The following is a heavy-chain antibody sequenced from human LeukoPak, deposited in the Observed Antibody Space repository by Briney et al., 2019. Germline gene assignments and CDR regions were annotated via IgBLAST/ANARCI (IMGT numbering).Heavy chain of an antibody. Sequence: GGSLRLSCAASGFILSTYYMNWVRQAPGKGLEWVSSISSSSSYIYYADSVKGRFTISRDNAKNSLYLQMNSLRAEDTAVYFCARDRHYYDSSASDLDAFDIWGQGTIVTVSS. D-gene: IGHD3-22*01. CDR1: GFILSTYY. CDR2: ISSSSSYI. J-gene: IGHJ3*02. V-gene: IGHV3-21*01. CDR3: ARDRHYYDSSASDLDAFDI.